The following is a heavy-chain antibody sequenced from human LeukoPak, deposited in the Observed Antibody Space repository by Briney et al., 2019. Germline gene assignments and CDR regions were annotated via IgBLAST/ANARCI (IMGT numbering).Heavy chain of an antibody. Sequence: SETLSLTCAVYGGSFSGYYWSWIRQPPGKGLEWIGEINHSGSTNYDPSLKSRVTISVDTSKNQFSLKLSSVTAADTAVYYCARGVYVWGSYRGYYFDYWGQGTLVTVSS. CDR2: INHSGST. CDR1: GGSFSGYY. CDR3: ARGVYVWGSYRGYYFDY. J-gene: IGHJ4*02. V-gene: IGHV4-34*01. D-gene: IGHD3-16*02.